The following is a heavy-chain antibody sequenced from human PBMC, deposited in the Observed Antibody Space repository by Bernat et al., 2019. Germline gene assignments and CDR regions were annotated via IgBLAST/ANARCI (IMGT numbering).Heavy chain of an antibody. V-gene: IGHV3-21*01. Sequence: EVQLVESGGGLVKPGGSLRLSCAASGFTFSSYSMNWVRQASGKGLEWVSSISSSSSYIYYADSVKGRFTISRDNAKNSLYLQMNSLRAEDTAVYYCAGYGSLYYFDYWGQGTLVTVSA. CDR3: AGYGSLYYFDY. J-gene: IGHJ4*02. D-gene: IGHD5-12*01. CDR2: ISSSSSYI. CDR1: GFTFSSYS.